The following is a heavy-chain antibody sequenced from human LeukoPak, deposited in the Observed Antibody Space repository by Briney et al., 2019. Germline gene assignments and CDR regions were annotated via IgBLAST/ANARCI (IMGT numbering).Heavy chain of an antibody. CDR1: GFTFSSYN. J-gene: IGHJ4*02. Sequence: GGSLRLSCAASGFTFSSYNMNWVRQAPGKGLEWVAHIKEDRTADYYVDSVKGRFSISKDDGKNSLHLQMNSLRVEDTAVYYCVRGGWELDYWGQGTLVTVSS. V-gene: IGHV3-7*01. CDR3: VRGGWELDY. CDR2: IKEDRTAD. D-gene: IGHD1-1*01.